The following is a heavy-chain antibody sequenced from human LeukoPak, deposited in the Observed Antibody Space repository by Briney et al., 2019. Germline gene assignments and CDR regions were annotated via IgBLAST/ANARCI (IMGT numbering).Heavy chain of an antibody. D-gene: IGHD5-12*01. Sequence: GGSLRLACAASGFIFSDYYMCWIRQAPEKVLEWVSYISSSGSTMYYTDSVKGRFTISRDNAKDSLYLQMNSLRAEDTAVYYCARDPGSGYEEHFDYWGQGTLVTVSS. CDR2: ISSSGSTM. V-gene: IGHV3-11*01. CDR3: ARDPGSGYEEHFDY. CDR1: GFIFSDYY. J-gene: IGHJ4*02.